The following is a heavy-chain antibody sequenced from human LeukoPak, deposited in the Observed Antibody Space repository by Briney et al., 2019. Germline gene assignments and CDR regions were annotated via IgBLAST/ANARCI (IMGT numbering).Heavy chain of an antibody. V-gene: IGHV3-23*01. CDR1: GFTFSSYA. D-gene: IGHD5-18*01. CDR2: ISNSGRT. Sequence: PGGSLRLSCAASGFTFSSYAISWVRQAPGKGLEWVSAISNSGRTYYTDSVKGRFTISRDNSKNTLYLQMNSLRAEDTAVYYCAKGGQLWPSYFDYWGQGTLVTVSS. CDR3: AKGGQLWPSYFDY. J-gene: IGHJ4*02.